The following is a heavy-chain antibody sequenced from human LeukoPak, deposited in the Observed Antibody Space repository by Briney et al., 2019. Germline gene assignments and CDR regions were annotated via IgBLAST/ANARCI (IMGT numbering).Heavy chain of an antibody. D-gene: IGHD5-18*01. CDR2: INSDASST. V-gene: IGHV3-74*01. CDR1: GFTFSSYW. Sequence: PGRSLRLSCAASGFTFSSYWMHWVRQAPGKGLVWVSRINSDASSTSYAASVKGRFTISRDNAKNTLYLQMNSLRAEDTAVYYCVTHTASPYWGQGTLVTVSS. CDR3: VTHTASPY. J-gene: IGHJ4*02.